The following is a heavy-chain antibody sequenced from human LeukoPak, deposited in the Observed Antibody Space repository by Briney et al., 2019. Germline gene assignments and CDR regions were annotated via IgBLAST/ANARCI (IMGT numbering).Heavy chain of an antibody. D-gene: IGHD4-17*01. CDR3: ARQRQYGDYVSLYGAFDI. CDR2: TYYRSKWYN. CDR1: GDSVSSNSAA. V-gene: IGHV6-1*01. J-gene: IGHJ3*02. Sequence: SQTLSLTCAISGDSVSSNSAAWNWIRQSPSRGLEWLGRTYYRSKWYNEYAVSVKSRITINPDTSKNQFSLQLNSVTPEDTAVYYCARQRQYGDYVSLYGAFDIWGQGTMVTVSS.